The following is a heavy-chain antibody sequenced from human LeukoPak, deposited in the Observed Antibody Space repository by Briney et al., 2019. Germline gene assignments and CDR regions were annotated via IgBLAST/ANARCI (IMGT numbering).Heavy chain of an antibody. CDR3: ARRRYYDSTGYLD. D-gene: IGHD3-22*01. Sequence: SETLSLTCTISSGSISSSSYYWGWIRQPPGKGLEWIADIYYSGSTYYNPSLKSRVSISIDPSNNHFSLRLSSVTAADTALYYCARRRYYDSTGYLDWGQGTLVTVSS. CDR2: IYYSGST. CDR1: SGSISSSSYY. J-gene: IGHJ1*01. V-gene: IGHV4-39*02.